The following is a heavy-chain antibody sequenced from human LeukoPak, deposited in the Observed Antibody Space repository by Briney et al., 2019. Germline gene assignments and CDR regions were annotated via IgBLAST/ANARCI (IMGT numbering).Heavy chain of an antibody. Sequence: GGSLRLSCAASGFTSSSYEMNWVRQAPGKGLEWVSYISSSGSTIYYADSVKGRFTISRDNAKNSLYLQMNSLRAEDTAVYYCARALRYFDWLSTSPEYNWFDPWGQGTLVTVSS. D-gene: IGHD3-9*01. V-gene: IGHV3-48*03. CDR1: GFTSSSYE. CDR2: ISSSGSTI. CDR3: ARALRYFDWLSTSPEYNWFDP. J-gene: IGHJ5*02.